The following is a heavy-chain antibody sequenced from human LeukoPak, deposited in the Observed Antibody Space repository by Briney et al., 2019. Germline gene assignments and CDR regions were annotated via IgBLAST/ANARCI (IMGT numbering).Heavy chain of an antibody. CDR3: ARSYTYGLPPYFDAFDI. J-gene: IGHJ3*02. Sequence: GESLKISCKGSGYSFTSYWIGWVRQMPGKGLEWMGIIYPGDPDTRYSPSFQGQVTISADKSISTAYLQWSSLKASDTAMYYCARSYTYGLPPYFDAFDIWGQGTMVTVSS. D-gene: IGHD5-18*01. V-gene: IGHV5-51*01. CDR1: GYSFTSYW. CDR2: IYPGDPDT.